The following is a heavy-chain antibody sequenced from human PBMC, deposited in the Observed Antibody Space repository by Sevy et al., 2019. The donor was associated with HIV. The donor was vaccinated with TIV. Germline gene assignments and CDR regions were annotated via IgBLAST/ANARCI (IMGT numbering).Heavy chain of an antibody. Sequence: GGSLRLSCAASGFTFSSYDMHWVRQAPGKGLEWVAVISYDGSNKYYADSVKGRFTISRDNSKNTLYLQMNSLRAEDTAVYYCAKDSDYRNYYDSSGYLAYWGQGTLVTVSS. CDR1: GFTFSSYD. V-gene: IGHV3-30*18. CDR2: ISYDGSNK. J-gene: IGHJ4*02. CDR3: AKDSDYRNYYDSSGYLAY. D-gene: IGHD3-22*01.